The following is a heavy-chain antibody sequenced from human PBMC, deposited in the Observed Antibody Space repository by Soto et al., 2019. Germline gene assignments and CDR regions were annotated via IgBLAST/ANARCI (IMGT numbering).Heavy chain of an antibody. CDR2: IYYCGST. V-gene: IGHV4-30-4*01. Sequence: QVQLQETGPGLVKPSQTLSLTCTVSGGSISSGDYYRSWIRQPPGKGPEWIGYIYYCGSTYYNPSLTSRLTIPVETSKSRFSLQVTAVTAADTAGCYCARETDGYGDILDYWGQGTLVTVSS. D-gene: IGHD4-17*01. CDR1: GGSISSGDYY. J-gene: IGHJ4*02. CDR3: ARETDGYGDILDY.